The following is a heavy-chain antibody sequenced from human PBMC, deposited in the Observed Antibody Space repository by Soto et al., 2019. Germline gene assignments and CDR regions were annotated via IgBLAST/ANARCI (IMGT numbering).Heavy chain of an antibody. CDR2: ISDRGTT. CDR1: GGSIPPLNNY. V-gene: IGHV4-39*01. Sequence: LLLQESGPGLVKPSETLSLSCSVAGGSIPPLNNYWGWVRQPPGKGLEWIGSISDRGTTFYNASLESRLSISLETSKNQFSLRLKSVTAADTALYFCARHRLQWLVYFDYWGQGIQVTVS. D-gene: IGHD6-19*01. CDR3: ARHRLQWLVYFDY. J-gene: IGHJ4*02.